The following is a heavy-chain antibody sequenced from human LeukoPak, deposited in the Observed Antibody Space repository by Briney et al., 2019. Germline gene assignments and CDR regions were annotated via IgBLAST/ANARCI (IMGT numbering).Heavy chain of an antibody. Sequence: PGGSLRLPCAASGFTFSSYSMNWVRQAPGKGLEWVSSISSSSSYIYYADSVKGRFTISRDNAKNSLYLQMNSLRAEDTAVYYCARDSDDFWSGYPDAFDIWGQGTMVTVSS. J-gene: IGHJ3*02. D-gene: IGHD3-3*01. CDR1: GFTFSSYS. CDR3: ARDSDDFWSGYPDAFDI. V-gene: IGHV3-21*01. CDR2: ISSSSSYI.